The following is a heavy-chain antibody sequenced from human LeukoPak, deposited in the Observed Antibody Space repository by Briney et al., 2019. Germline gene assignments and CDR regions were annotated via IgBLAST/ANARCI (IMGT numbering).Heavy chain of an antibody. Sequence: GESLKISCAASGFTFSNYDMNWVRQAPGKGLEWVSHISRSGNTIYYGGSVKGRFTISRDNAKNSLYLQMNSLRAEDTAVYYCARSFYLFGRGTLVTVSS. J-gene: IGHJ2*01. CDR1: GFTFSNYD. CDR3: ARSFYL. V-gene: IGHV3-48*03. CDR2: ISRSGNTI.